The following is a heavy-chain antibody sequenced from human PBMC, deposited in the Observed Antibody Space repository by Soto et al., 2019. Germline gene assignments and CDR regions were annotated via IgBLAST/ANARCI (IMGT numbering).Heavy chain of an antibody. J-gene: IGHJ4*02. CDR3: ARDFPDYYGSGSYRANFDY. V-gene: IGHV1-46*01. CDR2: INPSGGSI. Sequence: QVQLVQSGAEVKKPGASVKVSCKASGYTFTSYYMHWVRQAPGQGLEWMGIINPSGGSISYAQKFQGRVTMTRDTSTSTVYMELSSLRSEDTAVYYCARDFPDYYGSGSYRANFDYWGQGTLVTVSS. CDR1: GYTFTSYY. D-gene: IGHD3-10*01.